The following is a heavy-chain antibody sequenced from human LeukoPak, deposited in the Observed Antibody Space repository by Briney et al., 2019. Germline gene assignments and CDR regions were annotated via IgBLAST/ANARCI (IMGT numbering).Heavy chain of an antibody. J-gene: IGHJ4*02. CDR1: GGSISTYY. CDR3: ARGNQSSTPFFDY. CDR2: IDYSGST. D-gene: IGHD2-2*01. V-gene: IGHV4-59*08. Sequence: SETLSLTCTVSGGSISTYYWSWIRQPPGKGLEWIAYIDYSGSTSYNPSLKSRVSISIDTSKNQFSLRLSSVTAADTAVYYCARGNQSSTPFFDYWGQGTLVTVSS.